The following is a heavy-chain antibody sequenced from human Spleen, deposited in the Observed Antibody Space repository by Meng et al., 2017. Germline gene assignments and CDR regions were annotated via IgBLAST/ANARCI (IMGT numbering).Heavy chain of an antibody. Sequence: GQLVHGREGLVNPCEPLSTTCVLSGGSFSDYYWSWIRQPPGKGLEWIGEINHSGSTNYNPSLESRATISVDTSQNNLSLKLSSVTAADSAVYYCARGPTTMAHDFDYWGQGTLVTVSS. CDR1: GGSFSDYY. CDR3: ARGPTTMAHDFDY. V-gene: IGHV4-34*01. D-gene: IGHD4-11*01. CDR2: INHSGST. J-gene: IGHJ4*02.